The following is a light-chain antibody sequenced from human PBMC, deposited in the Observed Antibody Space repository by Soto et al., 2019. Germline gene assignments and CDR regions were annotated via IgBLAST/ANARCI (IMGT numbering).Light chain of an antibody. J-gene: IGKJ4*01. CDR3: QQYNNWPLT. CDR2: GAS. CDR1: QSVTSN. Sequence: EIVMTQSPATLSVSPGERATLSCRAGQSVTSNLAWYQQKPGQAPRLLIYGASTRATGIPTRFSGSGSGTEFTLTISSLQSADFAVYYCQQYNNWPLTFGGGTKVEIK. V-gene: IGKV3-15*01.